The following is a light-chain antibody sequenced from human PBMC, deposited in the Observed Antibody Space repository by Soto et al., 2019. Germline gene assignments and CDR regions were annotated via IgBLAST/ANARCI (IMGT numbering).Light chain of an antibody. V-gene: IGLV1-47*01. J-gene: IGLJ3*02. CDR3: AAWDGSLSGWL. CDR1: SSNIGTKF. Sequence: QSVLTQPPSASRTPGQRVTISCSGSSSNIGTKFVYWFQHLPGTAPKLLIYRNDQRPSGVPDRISGSKSGTSASLAISGLRSEDEADYYCAAWDGSLSGWLFGGGTKLTVL. CDR2: RND.